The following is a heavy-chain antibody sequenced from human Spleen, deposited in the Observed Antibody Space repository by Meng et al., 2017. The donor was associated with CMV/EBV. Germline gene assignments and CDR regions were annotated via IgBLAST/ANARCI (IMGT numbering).Heavy chain of an antibody. V-gene: IGHV3-23*01. D-gene: IGHD6-19*01. CDR2: ISGSGGST. J-gene: IGHJ4*02. CDR1: GFSFSSYA. Sequence: SGFSFSSYAMRWVRQAPGKGLDWVSAISGSGGSTYYADSVKGRFTISRDNSKNTLYLQMNSLRAEDTAVYYCAKEGYSSGWYYFDYWGQGTLVTVSS. CDR3: AKEGYSSGWYYFDY.